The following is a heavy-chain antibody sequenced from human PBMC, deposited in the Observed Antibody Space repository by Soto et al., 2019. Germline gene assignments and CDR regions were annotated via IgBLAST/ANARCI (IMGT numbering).Heavy chain of an antibody. CDR2: INPNSGGT. V-gene: IGHV1-2*04. D-gene: IGHD2-15*01. J-gene: IGHJ4*02. Sequence: VASVKVSCKASGYTFTGYYMHWVRQAPGQGLEWMGWINPNSGGTNYAQKFQGWVTMTRDTSISTAYMELSRLRSDDTAVYYCARVNNGCYRSCYFDYWGQGTLVTVSS. CDR1: GYTFTGYY. CDR3: ARVNNGCYRSCYFDY.